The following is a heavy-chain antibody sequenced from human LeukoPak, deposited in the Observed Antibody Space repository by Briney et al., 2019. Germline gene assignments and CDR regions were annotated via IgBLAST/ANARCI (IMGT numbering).Heavy chain of an antibody. V-gene: IGHV3-21*01. Sequence: GGSLRLSCAVSGFTFSSYSMNWVRQAPGKGLEWVSSISSSSSYIYYADSVKGRFTISRDNAKNSLYLQMNSLRAEDTAVYYCASEMATKYYYYYMDVWGEGTTVTVSS. CDR3: ASEMATKYYYYYMDV. J-gene: IGHJ6*03. CDR2: ISSSSSYI. CDR1: GFTFSSYS. D-gene: IGHD5-24*01.